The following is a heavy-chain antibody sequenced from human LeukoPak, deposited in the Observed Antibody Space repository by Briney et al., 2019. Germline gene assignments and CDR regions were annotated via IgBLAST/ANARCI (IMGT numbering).Heavy chain of an antibody. CDR2: IIPILGIA. CDR1: GGTFSRYA. CDR3: VYTGSGEFTADYFDS. V-gene: IGHV1-69*10. Sequence: GASVKVSCKASGGTFSRYAISWVRQAPGQGLEWTGGIIPILGIANYAQKFQGRVTITADKSTSTAYMELSSLRSEDTAVYYCVYTGSGEFTADYFDSWGQGTLVTVSS. J-gene: IGHJ4*02. D-gene: IGHD3-16*01.